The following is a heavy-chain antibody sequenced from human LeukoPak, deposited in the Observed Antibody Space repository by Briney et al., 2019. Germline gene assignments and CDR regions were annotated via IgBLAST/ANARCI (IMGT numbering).Heavy chain of an antibody. CDR1: GGSISSSSYY. CDR3: ARGWGSSWPRPYYYYYMDV. Sequence: SETLSLTCTVSGGSISSSSYYWGWIRQPPGKGLEWIGSIYYSGSTYYNPSLKSRVTISVDTSKNQFSLKLSSVTAADTAVYYCARGWGSSWPRPYYYYYMDVWGKGTTVTVSS. CDR2: IYYSGST. D-gene: IGHD6-13*01. J-gene: IGHJ6*03. V-gene: IGHV4-39*07.